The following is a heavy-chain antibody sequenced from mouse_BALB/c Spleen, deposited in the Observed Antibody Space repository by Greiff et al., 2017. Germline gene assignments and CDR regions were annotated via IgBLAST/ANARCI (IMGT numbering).Heavy chain of an antibody. V-gene: IGHV2-2*01. Sequence: VQVVESGPGLVQPSQSLSITCTVSGFSLTSYGVHWVRQSPGKGLEWLGVIWSGGSTDYNAAFISRLSISKDNSKSQVFFKMNSLQADDTAIYYCARNDYRYDEGGAMDYWGQGTSVTVSS. CDR2: IWSGGST. CDR1: GFSLTSYG. CDR3: ARNDYRYDEGGAMDY. D-gene: IGHD2-14*01. J-gene: IGHJ4*01.